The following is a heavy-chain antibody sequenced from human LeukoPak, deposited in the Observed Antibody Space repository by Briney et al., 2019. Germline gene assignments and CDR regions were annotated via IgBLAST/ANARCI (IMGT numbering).Heavy chain of an antibody. CDR3: AKDSYYGPGNYYFYFDY. CDR2: ISGVGGST. D-gene: IGHD3-10*01. V-gene: IGHV3-23*01. Sequence: GGSLRLSCAASGFTFSSYTMSWVRQAPGKGLEWVSAISGVGGSTYYADSVKGRFTISRDNSKNTLYLQMNRLRAEDTAVYYCAKDSYYGPGNYYFYFDYWGQGTLVTVSS. CDR1: GFTFSSYT. J-gene: IGHJ4*02.